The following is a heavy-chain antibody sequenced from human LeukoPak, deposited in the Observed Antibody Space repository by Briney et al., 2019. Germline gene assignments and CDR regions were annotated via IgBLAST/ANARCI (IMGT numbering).Heavy chain of an antibody. D-gene: IGHD3-10*01. CDR2: ISSSSSYI. CDR3: ARHGSGSYYYYYYMDV. J-gene: IGHJ6*03. Sequence: GGSLRLSCAASGFTFSSYSMNWVRQAPGKGLEWVSSISSSSSYIYYADSVKGRFTISRDNAKTSLYLQMNSLRAEDTAVYYCARHGSGSYYYYYYMDVWGKGTTVTISS. CDR1: GFTFSSYS. V-gene: IGHV3-21*01.